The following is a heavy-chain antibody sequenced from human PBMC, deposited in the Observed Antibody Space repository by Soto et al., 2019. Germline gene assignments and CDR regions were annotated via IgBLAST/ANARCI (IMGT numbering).Heavy chain of an antibody. Sequence: GGSLRLSCAASGFTFSDYYMSWIRQAPGKGLEWVSYISSSGSTIYYADSVKGRFTSSRDNAKNSLYLQMNSLRAEDTAVYYCARAPWLYSSCSDLDYWGQGTLVTVSS. CDR2: ISSSGSTI. V-gene: IGHV3-11*01. J-gene: IGHJ4*02. D-gene: IGHD6-13*01. CDR3: ARAPWLYSSCSDLDY. CDR1: GFTFSDYY.